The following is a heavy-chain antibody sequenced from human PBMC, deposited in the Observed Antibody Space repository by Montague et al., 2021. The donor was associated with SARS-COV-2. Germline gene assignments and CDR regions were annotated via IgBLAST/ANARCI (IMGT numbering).Heavy chain of an antibody. Sequence: TLSLTCTVSGDSITNDVSYWSWIRQPAGKGLEWIGRIYTTGSTNYNPSLKSRLTISLDTSKNQFSLKLSSVTAADTAVYYCARDDFRWDFDCWGQGTLVTVSS. D-gene: IGHD2/OR15-2a*01. CDR3: ARDDFRWDFDC. V-gene: IGHV4-61*02. J-gene: IGHJ4*02. CDR1: GDSITNDVSY. CDR2: IYTTGST.